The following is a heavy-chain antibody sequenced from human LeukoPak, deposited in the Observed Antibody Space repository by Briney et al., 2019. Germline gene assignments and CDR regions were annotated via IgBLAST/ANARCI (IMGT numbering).Heavy chain of an antibody. CDR1: GFSVNNNY. Sequence: GGSLRLSCAASGFSVNNNYMSWVRQAPVKGLEWVSVIYNGGSTYYADSVKSRFTISRNNSKNTMYLQMNSLRAEDTAVYYCARGDFCRGYSHYWGQGTLVTVSS. CDR2: IYNGGST. D-gene: IGHD3-3*01. CDR3: ARGDFCRGYSHY. J-gene: IGHJ4*02. V-gene: IGHV3-53*01.